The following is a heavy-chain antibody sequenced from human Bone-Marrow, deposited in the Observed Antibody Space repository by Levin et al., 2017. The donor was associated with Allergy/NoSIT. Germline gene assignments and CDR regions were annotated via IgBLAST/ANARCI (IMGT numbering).Heavy chain of an antibody. V-gene: IGHV2-5*02. CDR1: SLTSRPVG. Sequence: SLTSRPVGVGWLRQPPGKALEWLAAAYWDDDNRYSPSLRSRLSVTKDTSKNQVVLTMTNIDPADTATYFCGHRRDYNGVWDGGVIDYWGQGVLVTVSS. J-gene: IGHJ4*02. CDR2: AYWDDDN. D-gene: IGHD3-16*01. CDR3: GHRRDYNGVWDGGVIDY.